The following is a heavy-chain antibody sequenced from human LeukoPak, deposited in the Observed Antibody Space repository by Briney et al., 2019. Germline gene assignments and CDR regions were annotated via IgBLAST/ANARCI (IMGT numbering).Heavy chain of an antibody. J-gene: IGHJ5*02. Sequence: GGSLRLSCAASGFTFRNHGMHWVRQAPGKGLQWVAVIWYDGSTKYYADSVKGRFTISRDNAKNMLYLEMTSLRVEDTALYYCAIWFDEKVLDPWGQGTQVTVSS. D-gene: IGHD3-10*01. CDR1: GFTFRNHG. V-gene: IGHV3-33*01. CDR3: AIWFDEKVLDP. CDR2: IWYDGSTK.